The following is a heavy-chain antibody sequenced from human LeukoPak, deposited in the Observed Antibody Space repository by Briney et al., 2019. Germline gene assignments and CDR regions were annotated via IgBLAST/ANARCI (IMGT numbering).Heavy chain of an antibody. CDR2: IYTSGST. D-gene: IGHD1-26*01. Sequence: PSQTLSFACTVSGGSISSGSYYWSWIRQPAGKGLEWIGRIYTSGSTNYNPSLKSRVTISVDTSRNQFSLKLSSVTAADTAVYYCARDYSGSLAWGQGTLATVSS. V-gene: IGHV4-61*02. CDR3: ARDYSGSLA. J-gene: IGHJ5*02. CDR1: GGSISSGSYY.